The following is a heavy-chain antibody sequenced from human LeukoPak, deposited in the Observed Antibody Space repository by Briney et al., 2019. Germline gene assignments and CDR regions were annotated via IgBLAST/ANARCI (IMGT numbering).Heavy chain of an antibody. CDR1: GGSVSSGDYY. J-gene: IGHJ3*02. CDR2: IYYSGST. D-gene: IGHD3-22*01. CDR3: ARADYYDSSDPFDI. V-gene: IGHV4-30-4*08. Sequence: SETLSLTCTVSGGSVSSGDYYWSWIRQPPGKGLEWIGYIYYSGSTYYNPSLKSRVTISVGTSKNQFSLKLSSVTAADTAVYYCARADYYDSSDPFDIWGQGTMVTVSS.